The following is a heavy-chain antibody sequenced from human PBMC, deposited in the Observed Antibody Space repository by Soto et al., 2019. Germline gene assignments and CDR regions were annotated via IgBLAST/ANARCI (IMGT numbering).Heavy chain of an antibody. D-gene: IGHD3-22*01. Sequence: QVQLVESGGGVVQPGRSLRLSCAASGFTFTGYSMHWVRQSPGKGLEWLALISYDGSNKYYADSVKGRFTISRDNSKKMLYLQMNSLRDEDTAVYYCARGAYYDSGGYYLGCLDYWGQGTLVTVSS. CDR2: ISYDGSNK. J-gene: IGHJ4*02. CDR1: GFTFTGYS. CDR3: ARGAYYDSGGYYLGCLDY. V-gene: IGHV3-30*04.